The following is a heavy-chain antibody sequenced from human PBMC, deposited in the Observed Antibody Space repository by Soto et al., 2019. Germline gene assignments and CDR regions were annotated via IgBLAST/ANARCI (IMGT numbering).Heavy chain of an antibody. J-gene: IGHJ4*02. CDR3: ARVPDSSAYYYYFDY. Sequence: GTLILSCAASGFPCSSYTMHWVRQTPGKGLEWVSSISSGSSLLYYADSVRGRFTISRDNAKNSLYLQMNSLRADDTAVYYCARVPDSSAYYYYFDYWGQGTLVTVSS. CDR2: ISSGSSLL. D-gene: IGHD3-22*01. CDR1: GFPCSSYT. V-gene: IGHV3-21*01.